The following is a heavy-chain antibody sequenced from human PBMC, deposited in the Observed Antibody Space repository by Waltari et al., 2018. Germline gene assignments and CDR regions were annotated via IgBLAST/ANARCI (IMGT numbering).Heavy chain of an antibody. D-gene: IGHD3-10*01. J-gene: IGHJ6*02. V-gene: IGHV4-34*01. Sequence: QAQLHQWGAGLLKPSETLSLTCAFSGGSFRCSFSRWIRQSPGKGLEWIGEINRDGTANYNPSLKSRVGMSVDTIKSQISLSLSSVTAADAAVYYCARVGDYHGSGRFGLDVWGRGTRVTVSS. CDR3: ARVGDYHGSGRFGLDV. CDR2: INRDGTA. CDR1: GGSFRCSF.